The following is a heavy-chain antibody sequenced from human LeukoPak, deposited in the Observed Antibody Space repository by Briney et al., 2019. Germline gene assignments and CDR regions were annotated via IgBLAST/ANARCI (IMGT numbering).Heavy chain of an antibody. J-gene: IGHJ5*02. D-gene: IGHD1-1*01. V-gene: IGHV3-23*01. CDR1: GFTFSSYA. Sequence: GGSLRLSCAASGFTFSSYAMSWVRQAPGMGLEWVSTISGNGDSTFYTDSVKGRFTISRDNSKNTLFLQMNIPRADDTAVYYCAKDTGTTEFYFFDPWGQGTLVTVSS. CDR2: ISGNGDST. CDR3: AKDTGTTEFYFFDP.